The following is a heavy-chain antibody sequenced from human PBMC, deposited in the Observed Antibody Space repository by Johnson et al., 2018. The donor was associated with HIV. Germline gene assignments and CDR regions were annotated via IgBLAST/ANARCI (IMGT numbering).Heavy chain of an antibody. D-gene: IGHD4-23*01. V-gene: IGHV3-23*04. CDR3: AKDRGYDGGNRDAFDS. CDR1: GFTFDDYG. Sequence: VQLVESGGGLVRPGGSLRLSCAPSGFTFDDYGMSWVRQAPGKGLEWVSAISGSGGSTYYADSVKGRFTISRDNSKNTLYLQMNSLRAEDTAVDYCAKDRGYDGGNRDAFDSWGQGTMVTVSS. J-gene: IGHJ3*02. CDR2: ISGSGGST.